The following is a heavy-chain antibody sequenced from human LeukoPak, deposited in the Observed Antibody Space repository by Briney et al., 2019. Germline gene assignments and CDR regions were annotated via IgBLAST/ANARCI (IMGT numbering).Heavy chain of an antibody. V-gene: IGHV3-21*01. J-gene: IGHJ4*02. Sequence: AGSLRLSCAASGFTFSSYSMNWVRQAPGKGLEWVSSISSSSSYIYYADSVNGRFTISRDNAKNSLYLQMNSLRAEDTAVYYCARDERNSSGWYGFDYWGQGTLVTVSS. CDR2: ISSSSSYI. CDR3: ARDERNSSGWYGFDY. CDR1: GFTFSSYS. D-gene: IGHD6-19*01.